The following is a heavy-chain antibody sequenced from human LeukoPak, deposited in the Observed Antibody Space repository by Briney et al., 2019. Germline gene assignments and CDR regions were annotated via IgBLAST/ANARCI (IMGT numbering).Heavy chain of an antibody. CDR2: INTDGSST. D-gene: IGHD3-3*01. J-gene: IGHJ6*03. CDR1: GFTFSSYW. Sequence: GGSLRLSCAASGFTFSSYWMHWVRQAPGKGLVWVSRINTDGSSTSYADSVKGRFTISRDNAKNTLYLQMNSLGAEDTAVYYCARDRPPIYYDFWSGYYEASYYMDVWGKGTTVTVSS. V-gene: IGHV3-74*01. CDR3: ARDRPPIYYDFWSGYYEASYYMDV.